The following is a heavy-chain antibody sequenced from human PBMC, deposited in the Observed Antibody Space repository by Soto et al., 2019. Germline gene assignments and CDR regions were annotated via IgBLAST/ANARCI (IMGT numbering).Heavy chain of an antibody. D-gene: IGHD3-10*01. CDR1: GGSFSGYY. V-gene: IGHV4-34*01. J-gene: IGHJ6*02. Sequence: PSETLSLTCAVYGGSFSGYYWSWIRQPPGKGLEWIGEINHSGSTNYNPSLKSRVTISVDTSKNQFSLKLSSVTAADTAVYYCARARIIMVRGVISCYGMDVWGQRTTVTVSS. CDR2: INHSGST. CDR3: ARARIIMVRGVISCYGMDV.